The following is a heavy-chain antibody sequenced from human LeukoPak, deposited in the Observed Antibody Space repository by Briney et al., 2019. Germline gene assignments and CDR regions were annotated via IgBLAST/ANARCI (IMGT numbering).Heavy chain of an antibody. CDR3: ARVYYQLLYLGH. Sequence: ASVKVSCKVSGYTLTELSMHWVRQAPGKGLEWMGGFDPEDGETIYAQKFQGRVTITRDTSASTAYMELSSLRSEDTAVYYCARVYYQLLYLGHWGQGTLVTVSS. D-gene: IGHD2-2*02. J-gene: IGHJ4*02. CDR1: GYTLTELS. V-gene: IGHV1-24*01. CDR2: FDPEDGET.